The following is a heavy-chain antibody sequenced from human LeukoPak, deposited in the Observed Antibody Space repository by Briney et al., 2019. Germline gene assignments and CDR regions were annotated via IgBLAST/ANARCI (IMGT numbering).Heavy chain of an antibody. D-gene: IGHD3-9*01. J-gene: IGHJ5*02. CDR2: INPNSGGT. Sequence: GESLKISCKGSGYTFTGYCMHWVRQAPGRGLEWMGWINPNSGGTNYAQKFQGWVTMTRDTSISTAYMELSRLRSDDTAVYYCARGSRLRYFDWSSPPYNWFDPWGQGTLVTVSS. CDR1: GYTFTGYC. V-gene: IGHV1-2*04. CDR3: ARGSRLRYFDWSSPPYNWFDP.